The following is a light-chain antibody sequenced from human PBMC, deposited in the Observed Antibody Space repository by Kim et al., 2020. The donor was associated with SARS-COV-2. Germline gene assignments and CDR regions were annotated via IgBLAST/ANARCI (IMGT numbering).Light chain of an antibody. V-gene: IGLV3-1*01. CDR1: KLGEKY. J-gene: IGLJ1*01. CDR3: QAWDSSDPRF. CDR2: EDD. Sequence: SYELTQPPSVSVSPGQTASITCSGDKLGEKYASWYQQKPGQSPVLVIYEDDKRPSGIPERFSGSNSGDTATLTISGTQPMDEADYYCQAWDSSDPRFFG.